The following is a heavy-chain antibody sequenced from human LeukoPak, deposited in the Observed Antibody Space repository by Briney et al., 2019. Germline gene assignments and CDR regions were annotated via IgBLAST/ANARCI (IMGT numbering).Heavy chain of an antibody. CDR3: ARDAAIGQWLRSGAFDI. J-gene: IGHJ3*02. D-gene: IGHD3-22*01. CDR1: GGSISSYY. V-gene: IGHV4-59*12. CDR2: IYYSGST. Sequence: NPSETLSLTCTVSGGSISSYYWSWLRQPPGKGLEWIGYIYYSGSTNYNPSLKSRVTISVDTSKNQFSLKLSSVTAADTAVYYCARDAAIGQWLRSGAFDIWGQGTMVTVSS.